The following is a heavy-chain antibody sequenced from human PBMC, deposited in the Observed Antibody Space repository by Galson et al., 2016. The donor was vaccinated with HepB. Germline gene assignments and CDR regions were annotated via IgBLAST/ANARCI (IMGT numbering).Heavy chain of an antibody. J-gene: IGHJ4*02. CDR2: IYYSGST. V-gene: IGHV4-4*02. Sequence: ETLSLTCAVSGDSISSNKWWSWVRQPPGKGLEWIGEIYYSGSTNYNPSLKSRVTISVDKSKNQFSLKLSSVTAADTAVYYCARDRLKDGYNKYYFDYWGQGTLLTVSS. CDR1: GDSISSNKW. CDR3: ARDRLKDGYNKYYFDY. D-gene: IGHD5-24*01.